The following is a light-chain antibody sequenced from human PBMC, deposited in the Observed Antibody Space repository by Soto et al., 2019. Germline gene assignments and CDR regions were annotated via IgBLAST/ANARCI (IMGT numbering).Light chain of an antibody. CDR3: QQYNNWHTIT. Sequence: EILLTQSPGTLSLSPGERATLSCRGSQSISGKYLAWYQQKPGQAPRLLIYGASNRATGIPERFSGSGSGTDFTLTISRLQPQDFAVYYCQQYNNWHTITFGHGTRLEIK. CDR2: GAS. V-gene: IGKV3-20*01. J-gene: IGKJ5*01. CDR1: QSISGKY.